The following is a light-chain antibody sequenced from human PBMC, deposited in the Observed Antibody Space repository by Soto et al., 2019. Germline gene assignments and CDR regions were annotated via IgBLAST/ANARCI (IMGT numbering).Light chain of an antibody. V-gene: IGLV2-14*01. J-gene: IGLJ1*01. CDR2: NVS. CDR3: TSFTSASTYV. Sequence: QSVLTQPASVSGAPGQSIAISCTGTSSYIGGHYSVSWYQQHPGKAPKLMIYNVSNRPSGVFNRFSGSKSGNTASLTISGLLAEDEADYYCTSFTSASTYVFGAGTKVTVL. CDR1: SSYIGGHYS.